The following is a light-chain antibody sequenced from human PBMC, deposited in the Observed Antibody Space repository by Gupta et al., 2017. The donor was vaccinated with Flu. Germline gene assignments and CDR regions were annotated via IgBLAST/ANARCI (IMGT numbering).Light chain of an antibody. J-gene: IGKJ2*03. CDR1: QSVSSSY. Sequence: EIVLTQSPGTLSLSPGERATLSCRASQSVSSSYLAWYQQKPGQAPRLLIYGASSRATGIPDRFSGSGSGTDFTLTISRLEPEDFAVDYCQKYGSAPYSFGQGTKMEIK. CDR2: GAS. V-gene: IGKV3-20*01. CDR3: QKYGSAPYS.